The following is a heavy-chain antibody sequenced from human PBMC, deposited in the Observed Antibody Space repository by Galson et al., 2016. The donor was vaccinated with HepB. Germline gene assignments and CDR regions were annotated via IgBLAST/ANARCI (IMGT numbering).Heavy chain of an antibody. J-gene: IGHJ3*02. V-gene: IGHV3-74*01. Sequence: SLRLSCAASGFTFSSYWMHWVRQAPGKGLVWVSGINSDGTSTTYADSVKGRFTISRDNAKNTLYLQMNSLRAEDTAVYYCATGNGHAFDMGAKGQWSPSLQ. D-gene: IGHD2-8*01. CDR3: ATGNGHAFDM. CDR1: GFTFSSYW. CDR2: INSDGTST.